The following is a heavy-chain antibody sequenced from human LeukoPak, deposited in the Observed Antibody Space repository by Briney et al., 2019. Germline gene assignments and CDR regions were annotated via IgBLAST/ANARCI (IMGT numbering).Heavy chain of an antibody. D-gene: IGHD6-19*01. V-gene: IGHV4-59*12. Sequence: AETLSLTCTVSDGSISIYYWNWIRQPPGKGLEWIGYIYNSGSSTIYNPSLQSRVTISVDMSKNQFSLKLSSVTAADTAVYYCARGLSAVGWYEYYYYGMDVWGQGTTVTVSS. CDR3: ARGLSAVGWYEYYYYGMDV. CDR1: DGSISIYY. J-gene: IGHJ6*02. CDR2: IYNSGSST.